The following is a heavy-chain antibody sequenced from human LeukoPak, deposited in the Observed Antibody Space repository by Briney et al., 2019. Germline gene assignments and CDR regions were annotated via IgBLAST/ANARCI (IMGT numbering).Heavy chain of an antibody. J-gene: IGHJ4*02. Sequence: QPGGSLRLSCAASGFTFSSYEMNRVRQAPGKGLEWVSYISSSGSTIYYADSVKGRFTISRDNAKNPLYLQMNSLRAGDTAVYYCARTTMVRGVMTYWGQGTLVTVSS. CDR1: GFTFSSYE. D-gene: IGHD3-10*01. V-gene: IGHV3-48*03. CDR3: ARTTMVRGVMTY. CDR2: ISSSGSTI.